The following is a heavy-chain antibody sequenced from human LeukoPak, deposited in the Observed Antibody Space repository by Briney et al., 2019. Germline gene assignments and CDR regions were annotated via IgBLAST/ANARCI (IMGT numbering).Heavy chain of an antibody. V-gene: IGHV3-30*04. Sequence: PGRSLRLSCAASGFTFSSYAMHWVRQAPGKGLEWVAVISYDGSNKYYADSVKGRFTISRDNSKNTLYLQMNSLRAEDTALYYCARVPLDGYSYGYYYYYMDVWGKGTTVTVSS. CDR1: GFTFSSYA. J-gene: IGHJ6*03. CDR3: ARVPLDGYSYGYYYYYMDV. D-gene: IGHD5-18*01. CDR2: ISYDGSNK.